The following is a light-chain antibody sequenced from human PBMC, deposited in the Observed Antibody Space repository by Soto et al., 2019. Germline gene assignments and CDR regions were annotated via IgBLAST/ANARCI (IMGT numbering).Light chain of an antibody. CDR3: QQYDSTPLT. J-gene: IGKJ4*01. CDR1: QSVLYSSNNKNY. V-gene: IGKV4-1*01. Sequence: DIVMTQSPDSLAVSLGERATINCKSSQSVLYSSNNKNYLAWYQQKPGQPPKLLIYWASTRESGVPDRFSGSGSGTDSTLTISSLQAEDVAVYYCQQYDSTPLTFGGGTTVEIK. CDR2: WAS.